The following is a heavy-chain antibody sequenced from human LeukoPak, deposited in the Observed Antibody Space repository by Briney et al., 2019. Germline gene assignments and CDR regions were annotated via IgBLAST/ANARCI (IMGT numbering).Heavy chain of an antibody. V-gene: IGHV4-30-4*02. CDR3: ARDSGSYYYYYGMDV. D-gene: IGHD1-26*01. CDR2: IYYSGST. J-gene: IGHJ6*02. Sequence: PSETLSLTCTVSGGSISSGDYYWSWIRQPPGKGLEWIGCIYYSGSTYYNPSLKSRVTISVDTSKNQFSLKLSSVTAADTAVYYCARDSGSYYYYYGMDVWGQGTTVTVSS. CDR1: GGSISSGDYY.